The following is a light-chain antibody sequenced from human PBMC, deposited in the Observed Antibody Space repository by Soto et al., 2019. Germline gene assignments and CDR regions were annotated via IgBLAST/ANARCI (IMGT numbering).Light chain of an antibody. V-gene: IGKV3-15*01. CDR1: QSVSSN. Sequence: IVITQSPGTLSVSPGERATLSCRASQSVSSNLAWYQQKPGQAPRLLIYGASTRATGIPARFSGSGSGTEFTLTISSLQSEDFAVYYCQQYNNWPPWTFGQGTKVDI. CDR3: QQYNNWPPWT. J-gene: IGKJ1*01. CDR2: GAS.